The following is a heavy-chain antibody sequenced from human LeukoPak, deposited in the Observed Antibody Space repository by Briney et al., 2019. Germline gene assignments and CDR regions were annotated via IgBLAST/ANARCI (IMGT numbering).Heavy chain of an antibody. V-gene: IGHV3-48*02. CDR2: ISSSSAM. D-gene: IGHD5-18*01. CDR3: ARGVTGKNWFDP. J-gene: IGHJ5*02. CDR1: GFTFSSYY. Sequence: PGGSLRLSCAGSGFTFSSYYMIWVRQAPGKGLEWVSYISSSSAMSYADSVKGRFTISRDNAKNSLYLQMNSLRDEDTAVYYCARGVTGKNWFDPWGQGTQVTVSS.